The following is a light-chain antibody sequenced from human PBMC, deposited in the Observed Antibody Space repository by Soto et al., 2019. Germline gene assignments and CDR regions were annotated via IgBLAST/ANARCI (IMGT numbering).Light chain of an antibody. V-gene: IGKV1-5*01. Sequence: DIQMTQSPSTLSASVGDRVTITCRASQNINYWLAWYQQKPGKAPKVLIYDASSLESGVPSRFRGSGSGTEFTLTISSLQPDDFATYYCQQYNSYSWTFGQGTKV. J-gene: IGKJ1*01. CDR3: QQYNSYSWT. CDR1: QNINYW. CDR2: DAS.